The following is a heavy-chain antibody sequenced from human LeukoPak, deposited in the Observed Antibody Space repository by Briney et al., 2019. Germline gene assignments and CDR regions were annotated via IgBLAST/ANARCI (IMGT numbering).Heavy chain of an antibody. CDR1: GFTFSSHW. J-gene: IGHJ4*02. D-gene: IGHD6-19*01. Sequence: PGGSLRLSCAASGFTFSSHWMGWVRQAPGKGLEWVANIKEDGSAEHYVDSVRGRFTISRDNAKNSLYLQMNSLRAEDTAVYYCARDLIAVATFDYWGQGTLVTVSS. CDR2: IKEDGSAE. V-gene: IGHV3-7*01. CDR3: ARDLIAVATFDY.